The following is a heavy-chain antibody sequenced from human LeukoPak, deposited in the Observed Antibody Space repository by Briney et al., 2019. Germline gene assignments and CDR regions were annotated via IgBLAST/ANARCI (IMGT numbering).Heavy chain of an antibody. J-gene: IGHJ4*02. CDR3: ARARSIIAARRGVYFDY. CDR1: GYTFTGYY. CDR2: INPNSGGT. Sequence: GASVKVSCKASGYTFTGYYMHWVRQAPGQGLEWMGWINPNSGGTNYAQKFQGRVTMTRDTSISTAYMELSGLRSDDTAVYYCARARSIIAARRGVYFDYWGQGTLVTVSS. V-gene: IGHV1-2*02. D-gene: IGHD6-6*01.